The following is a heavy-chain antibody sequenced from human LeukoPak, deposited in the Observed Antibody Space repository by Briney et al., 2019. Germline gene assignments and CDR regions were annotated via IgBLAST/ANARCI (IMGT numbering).Heavy chain of an antibody. CDR2: IKPKTDDGTT. V-gene: IGHV3-15*01. D-gene: IGHD3-16*01. Sequence: PGGSLRLSCAACGFIFSKAWMAWVRQPPGKGLEWVGHIKPKTDDGTTDYAAPVKGRFTISRDDSKSTLYLQMNSLNTEYTAVYFCTSALNLVLGELLGYWGQGTLVTVSS. CDR1: GFIFSKAW. CDR3: TSALNLVLGELLGY. J-gene: IGHJ4*02.